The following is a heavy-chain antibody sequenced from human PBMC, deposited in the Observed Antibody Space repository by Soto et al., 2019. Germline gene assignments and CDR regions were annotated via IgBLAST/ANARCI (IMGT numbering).Heavy chain of an antibody. Sequence: PGGSLRLSCAASGFTFDDYAMHWVRQAPGKGLEWVSGISWNSGSIGYADSVKGRFTISRDNAKNSLYLQMNSLRAEDTALYYCAKDRIDSSNSNYYYYYMDVWGKGTTVTVSS. J-gene: IGHJ6*03. CDR3: AKDRIDSSNSNYYYYYMDV. CDR2: ISWNSGSI. V-gene: IGHV3-9*01. D-gene: IGHD6-13*01. CDR1: GFTFDDYA.